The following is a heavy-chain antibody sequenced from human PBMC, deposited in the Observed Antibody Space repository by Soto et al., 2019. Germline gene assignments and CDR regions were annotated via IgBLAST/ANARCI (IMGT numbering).Heavy chain of an antibody. CDR3: AREKYYYDSSGYYY. Sequence: AASVKVSCKASGYTFTSYCISWVRQAPGQGLEWMGWISAYNGNTNYAQKLQGRVTMTTDTSTSTAYMELRSLRSDDTAVYYCAREKYYYDSSGYYYWGQGTLVTVS. CDR2: ISAYNGNT. D-gene: IGHD3-22*01. CDR1: GYTFTSYC. J-gene: IGHJ4*02. V-gene: IGHV1-18*04.